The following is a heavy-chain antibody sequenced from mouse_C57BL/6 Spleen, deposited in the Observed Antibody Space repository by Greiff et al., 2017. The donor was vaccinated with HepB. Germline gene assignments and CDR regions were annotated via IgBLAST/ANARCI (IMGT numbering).Heavy chain of an antibody. CDR1: GYAFSSSW. Sequence: SGPELVKPGASVKISCKASGYAFSSSWMNWVKQRPGKGLEWIGGIYPGDGDTNYNGKFKGKATLTADKSSSTAYMQLSSLTSEDSAVYLCARSSTGAWFAYWGQGTLVTVSA. CDR3: ARSSTGAWFAY. CDR2: IYPGDGDT. V-gene: IGHV1-82*01. D-gene: IGHD2-1*01. J-gene: IGHJ3*01.